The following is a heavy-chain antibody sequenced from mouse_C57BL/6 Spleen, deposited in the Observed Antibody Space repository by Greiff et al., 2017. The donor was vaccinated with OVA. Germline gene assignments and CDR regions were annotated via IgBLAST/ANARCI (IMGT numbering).Heavy chain of an antibody. J-gene: IGHJ3*01. CDR1: GYAFTNYL. CDR3: ARSEGD. CDR2: INPGSGGT. V-gene: IGHV1-54*01. Sequence: VQLQQSGAELVRPGTSVKVSCKASGYAFTNYLIEWVKQRPGQGLEWIGVINPGSGGTNYNEKFKGKATLTADKSSSTAYMQLSSLTSEDSAVYFCARSEGDWGQGTLVTVSA.